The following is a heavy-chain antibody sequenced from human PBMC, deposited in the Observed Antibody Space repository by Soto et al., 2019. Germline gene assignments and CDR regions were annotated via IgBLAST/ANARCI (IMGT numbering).Heavy chain of an antibody. Sequence: PGGSLRLSCAASGFTFSSYAMSWVRQAPGKGLEWVSAVGTGGTAYYADSVKGRFTISRDNSKNTLYLQMNSLRAEDTAVYYCARDQPGYSYGYGLGYWGQGTLVTVSS. CDR3: ARDQPGYSYGYGLGY. V-gene: IGHV3-23*01. J-gene: IGHJ4*02. CDR1: GFTFSSYA. D-gene: IGHD5-18*01. CDR2: VGTGGTA.